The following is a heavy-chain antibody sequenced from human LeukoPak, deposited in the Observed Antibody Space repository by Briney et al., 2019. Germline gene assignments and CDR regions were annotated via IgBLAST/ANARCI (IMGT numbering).Heavy chain of an antibody. J-gene: IGHJ3*02. Sequence: GGSLRLSCAASGFTFTNYAMSWVRQAPGKGLEWVSAISGSGGSTYYADSVKGRFTISRDNSKNTLYLQMNSLRAEDTAVYYCVKDRKGSSSWYDSDAFDIWGQGTMVTVSS. CDR3: VKDRKGSSSWYDSDAFDI. CDR1: GFTFTNYA. CDR2: ISGSGGST. V-gene: IGHV3-23*01. D-gene: IGHD6-13*01.